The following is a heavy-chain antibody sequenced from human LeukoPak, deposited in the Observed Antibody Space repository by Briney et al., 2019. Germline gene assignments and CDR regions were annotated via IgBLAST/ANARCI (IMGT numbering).Heavy chain of an antibody. CDR2: IYYSGST. Sequence: PSETLSLTCTVSGGSISGYYWSWIRQPPGEGLEWIGYIYYSGSTNYNPSLKSRVTISVDTSKNQFSLKLSSVTAADTAVYYCARSSLRDYYDSSGYYVPTTWGQGTLVTVSS. CDR3: ARSSLRDYYDSSGYYVPTT. CDR1: GGSISGYY. J-gene: IGHJ5*02. V-gene: IGHV4-59*01. D-gene: IGHD3-22*01.